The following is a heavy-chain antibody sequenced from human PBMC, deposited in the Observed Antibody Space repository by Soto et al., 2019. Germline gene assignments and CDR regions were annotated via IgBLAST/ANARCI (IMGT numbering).Heavy chain of an antibody. D-gene: IGHD3-22*01. Sequence: GGSLRLSCAASGFTFSNAWINWVRQAPGKGLEWVGRIKSKTDGGTTDFAAPVKGRFAISRDDSKDMVYLQMNSLKTEDTGIYNCTTDSYSTMIVVRFEYWGHGTLVTVSS. V-gene: IGHV3-15*07. CDR1: GFTFSNAW. CDR3: TTDSYSTMIVVRFEY. J-gene: IGHJ4*01. CDR2: IKSKTDGGTT.